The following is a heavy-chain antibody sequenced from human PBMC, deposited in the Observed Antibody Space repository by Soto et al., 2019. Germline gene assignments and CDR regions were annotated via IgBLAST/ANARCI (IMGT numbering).Heavy chain of an antibody. Sequence: PVGSLRLRCGASGLNFATYCRHWVRQTPGKGLEYLSAISNDGVHTYYANSVKGRFTVSRDNSKDTLYLHMDSLRPEDMAVYYCARGHLPWDYQSYGMDVWGQGTTVTVSS. CDR2: ISNDGVHT. V-gene: IGHV3-64*01. D-gene: IGHD7-27*01. CDR1: GLNFATYC. CDR3: ARGHLPWDYQSYGMDV. J-gene: IGHJ6*02.